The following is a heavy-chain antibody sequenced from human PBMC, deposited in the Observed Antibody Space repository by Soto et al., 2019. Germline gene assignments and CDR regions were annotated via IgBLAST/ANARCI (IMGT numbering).Heavy chain of an antibody. D-gene: IGHD2-21*01. J-gene: IGHJ5*02. CDR2: VYYIGAT. CDR3: ARGVIAPHNCFDP. CDR1: GGSIDSGDYY. V-gene: IGHV4-61*08. Sequence: KASETLSLTCTVCGGSIDSGDYYWSWIRQPTGKGLEWIGYVYYIGATNYNPFLNSRVTLSIDKSKNQFSLKMNSVTAADTAVYYCARGVIAPHNCFDPWGQRTLVTFSS.